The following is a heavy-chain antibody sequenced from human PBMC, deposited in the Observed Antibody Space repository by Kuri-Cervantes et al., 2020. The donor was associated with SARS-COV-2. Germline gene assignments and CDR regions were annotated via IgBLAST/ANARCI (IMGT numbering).Heavy chain of an antibody. CDR1: GFTFSSYA. Sequence: GESLKISCAASGFTFSSYAMSWVRQAPGKGLEWVSVIYSGGSSTYYADSVKGRFTISRDNSKNTLYLQMNSLRAEDTAVYYCARHPYYDFWSGYTEYNWFDPWGQGTLVTVSS. CDR2: IYSGGSST. J-gene: IGHJ5*02. V-gene: IGHV3-23*03. CDR3: ARHPYYDFWSGYTEYNWFDP. D-gene: IGHD3-3*01.